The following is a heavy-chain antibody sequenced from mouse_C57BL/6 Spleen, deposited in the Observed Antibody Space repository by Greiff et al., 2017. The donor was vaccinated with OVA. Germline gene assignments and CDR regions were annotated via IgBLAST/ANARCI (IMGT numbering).Heavy chain of an antibody. J-gene: IGHJ4*01. D-gene: IGHD1-1*01. CDR2: IDPETGGT. CDR3: TRSYYYGSSYLYAMDY. CDR1: GYTFTDYE. Sequence: QVQLQQSGAELVRPGASVTLSCKASGYTFTDYEMHWVKQTPVHGLEWIGAIDPETGGTAYNQKLKGKAILTADKSSSTAYMELRSLTSEDSAVYYCTRSYYYGSSYLYAMDYWGQGTSVTVSS. V-gene: IGHV1-15*01.